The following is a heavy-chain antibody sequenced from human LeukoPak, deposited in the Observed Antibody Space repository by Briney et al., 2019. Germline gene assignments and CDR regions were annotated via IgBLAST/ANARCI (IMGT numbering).Heavy chain of an antibody. D-gene: IGHD4-17*01. CDR2: IKQDGSEK. J-gene: IGHJ6*02. CDR1: GFTFSSYW. Sequence: GGSLRLSCAASGFTFSSYWMSWVRQAPGKGLEWVANIKQDGSEKYCVDSVKGRFTISRDNAKNSLYLQMNSLRAEDTAVYYCARDLLGSMTTENYYYYGMDVWGQGTTVTVSS. V-gene: IGHV3-7*01. CDR3: ARDLLGSMTTENYYYYGMDV.